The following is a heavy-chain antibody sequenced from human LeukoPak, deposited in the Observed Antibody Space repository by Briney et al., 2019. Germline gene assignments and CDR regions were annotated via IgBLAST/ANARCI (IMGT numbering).Heavy chain of an antibody. V-gene: IGHV3-7*01. CDR3: ARVTSGSSYRPFDY. Sequence: GGSLRLSCAASGFTFSSYEMNWVRQAPGKGLEWVANIKEDESEKNYVDSVKGRFTISRDSAKNSLYLQMNSLRAEDTAVYYCARVTSGSSYRPFDYWGQGTLVTVSS. CDR2: IKEDESEK. D-gene: IGHD3-10*01. CDR1: GFTFSSYE. J-gene: IGHJ4*02.